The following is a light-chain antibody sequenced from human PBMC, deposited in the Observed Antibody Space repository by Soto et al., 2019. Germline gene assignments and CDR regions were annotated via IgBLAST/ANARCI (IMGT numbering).Light chain of an antibody. CDR3: NSFTSSTTVI. J-gene: IGLJ2*01. CDR2: DVN. Sequence: QSVLTQPASVSGSPGQSISISCTGTSSDVGGYGYVSWYQQHPGKAPKLIIYDVNDRPSGVSYRFSGSKSGNTASLTISGLQAEDEADYYCNSFTSSTTVIFGEGTKLTVL. V-gene: IGLV2-14*03. CDR1: SSDVGGYGY.